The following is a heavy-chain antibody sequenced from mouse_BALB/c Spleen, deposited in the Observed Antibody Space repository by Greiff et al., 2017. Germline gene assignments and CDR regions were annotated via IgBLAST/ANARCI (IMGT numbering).Heavy chain of an antibody. J-gene: IGHJ2*01. CDR1: GYTFTDYY. V-gene: IGHV1-77*01. Sequence: QVQLKESGAELARPGASVKLSCKASGYTFTDYYINWVKQRTGQGLEWIGEIYPGSGNTYYNEKFKGKATLTADKSSSTAYMQLSSLTSEDSAVYYCARDFDYWGQGTTLTVSS. CDR2: IYPGSGNT. CDR3: ARDFDY.